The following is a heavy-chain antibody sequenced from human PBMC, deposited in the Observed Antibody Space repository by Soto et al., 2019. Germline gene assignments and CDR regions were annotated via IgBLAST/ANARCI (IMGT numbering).Heavy chain of an antibody. CDR3: ARVDYINEELDY. Sequence: QVQLQQWGAGLLKPSETLSLTCAVYGGSFSGYYWSWIRQPPGKGLEWIGEINHSGSTNYNPSLKSRVTISVDTSKYQFSLKLSSVTAADTAVYYCARVDYINEELDYWGQGSLVTVSS. D-gene: IGHD4-4*01. V-gene: IGHV4-34*01. CDR2: INHSGST. CDR1: GGSFSGYY. J-gene: IGHJ4*02.